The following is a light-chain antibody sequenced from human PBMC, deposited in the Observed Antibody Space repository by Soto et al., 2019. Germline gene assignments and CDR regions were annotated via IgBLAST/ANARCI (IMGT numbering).Light chain of an antibody. Sequence: EIVLTQSPATLSLSPGERATLYCRASQSVSSYLAWYQQKPGQAPRLLIYDASNRATGIPARFSGSGSGTDFTLTISSLEPEDFAVYYCQQLNNWPRGTFGQGTRLEIK. CDR2: DAS. J-gene: IGKJ5*01. V-gene: IGKV3-11*01. CDR3: QQLNNWPRGT. CDR1: QSVSSY.